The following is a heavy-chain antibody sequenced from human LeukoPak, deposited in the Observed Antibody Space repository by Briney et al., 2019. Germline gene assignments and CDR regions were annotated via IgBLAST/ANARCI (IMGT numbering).Heavy chain of an antibody. Sequence: SETLSLTCTVSGGSISSYYWDWIRQPPGKGLEWIGYIYYSGSTNYNPSLKTRVTISVDTSKNQFSLKLTSASAADTAVYYCARGELWYQHWGQGTLVTVSS. CDR1: GGSISSYY. D-gene: IGHD2-21*01. CDR2: IYYSGST. V-gene: IGHV4-59*01. J-gene: IGHJ1*01. CDR3: ARGELWYQH.